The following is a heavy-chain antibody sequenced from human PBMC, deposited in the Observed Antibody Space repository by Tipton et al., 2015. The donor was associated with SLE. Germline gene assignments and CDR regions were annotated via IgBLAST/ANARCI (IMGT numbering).Heavy chain of an antibody. CDR2: INSDGSST. CDR1: GFTFSSYW. D-gene: IGHD3-10*01. V-gene: IGHV3-74*01. J-gene: IGHJ4*02. CDR3: AKEAPGGALDY. Sequence: SLRLSCAASGFTFSSYWMHWVRQAPGKGLVWVSRINSDGSSTSYADSVKGRFTISRDNAKNTLYLQMNSLRAEDTAAYYCAKEAPGGALDYWGQGILVTVSS.